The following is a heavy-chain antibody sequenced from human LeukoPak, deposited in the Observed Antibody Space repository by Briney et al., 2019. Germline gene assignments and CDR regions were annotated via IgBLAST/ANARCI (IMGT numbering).Heavy chain of an antibody. CDR1: GFTFDDYA. D-gene: IGHD6-19*01. Sequence: GGSLRLSCAASGFTFDDYAMHWVRQAPGKGLEWVSGISWNSGSIGYADSVKGRFTISGDNAKNSLYLQMNSLRAEDTALYYCAKDVRVRAVAYDAFDIWGQGTMVTVSS. V-gene: IGHV3-9*01. J-gene: IGHJ3*02. CDR2: ISWNSGSI. CDR3: AKDVRVRAVAYDAFDI.